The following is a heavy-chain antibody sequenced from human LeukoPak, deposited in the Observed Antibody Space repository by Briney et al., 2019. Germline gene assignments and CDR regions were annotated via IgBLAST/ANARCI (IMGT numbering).Heavy chain of an antibody. CDR2: IIPIFGTA. D-gene: IGHD4-17*01. V-gene: IGHV1-69*05. CDR3: AYTRGDYGDYVDDDY. J-gene: IGHJ4*02. CDR1: GGTFSSYA. Sequence: ASVKVSCKASGGTFSSYAISWVRQAPGQGLEWMGGIIPIFGTANYAQKFQGRVTITTDESTSTAYMELSSLRSEDTAVYYCAYTRGDYGDYVDDDYWGQGTLVTVSS.